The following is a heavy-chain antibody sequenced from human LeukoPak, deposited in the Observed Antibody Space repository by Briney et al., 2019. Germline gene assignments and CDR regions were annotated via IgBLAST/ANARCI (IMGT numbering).Heavy chain of an antibody. CDR3: ASGGYCYYGMDV. V-gene: IGHV4-30-4*01. Sequence: SETLSLTCTVSGGSISSGDYYWSWIRQPPGKGLEWIGYIYYSGSTYYNPSLKSRVTISVDTSKNQFSLKLSSVTAADTAVYYCASGGYCYYGMDVWGQGTTVTVSS. J-gene: IGHJ6*02. CDR1: GGSISSGDYY. CDR2: IYYSGST. D-gene: IGHD3-10*01.